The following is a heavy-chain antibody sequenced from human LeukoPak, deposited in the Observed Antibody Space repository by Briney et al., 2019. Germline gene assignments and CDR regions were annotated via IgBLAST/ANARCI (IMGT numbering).Heavy chain of an antibody. J-gene: IGHJ4*02. D-gene: IGHD3-22*01. CDR2: ISFDGNNK. CDR1: GFIFRSHT. V-gene: IGHV3-30*04. Sequence: GGSLRLSCVASGFIFRSHTMHWVRQAPGKGLEWVAVISFDGNNKFYSESVKGRFTVSRDNANHMLSLQMSSLRIDDTAVYYCARDENYGNSGTFFQYWGQGTLVTVSS. CDR3: ARDENYGNSGTFFQY.